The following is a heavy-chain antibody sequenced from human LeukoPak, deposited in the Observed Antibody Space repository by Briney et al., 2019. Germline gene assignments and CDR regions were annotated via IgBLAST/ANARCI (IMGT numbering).Heavy chain of an antibody. CDR2: INPNTGDT. D-gene: IGHD4-23*01. V-gene: IGHV1-2*02. CDR1: GYTFTDYH. J-gene: IGHJ6*03. Sequence: ASVKVSCKTSGYTFTDYHVHWVRQAPGQGLEWMGWINPNTGDTNYAQKFQGRVTMTRDMSTSTVYMELSSLRSEDTAVYYCARDYRTIGNSIYYYYMDVWGKGTTVTVSS. CDR3: ARDYRTIGNSIYYYYMDV.